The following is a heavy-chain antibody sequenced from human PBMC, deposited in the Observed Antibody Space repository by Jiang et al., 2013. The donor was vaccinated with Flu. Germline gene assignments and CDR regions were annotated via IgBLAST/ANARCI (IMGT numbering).Heavy chain of an antibody. CDR1: GYPFTSYW. J-gene: IGHJ3*02. CDR2: IYPGDSNA. D-gene: IGHD5-18*01. CDR3: ARPDTPMEGGTRVLNM. Sequence: SCKGSGYPFTSYWVAWVRQMPGQGLEWMGIIYPGDSNARYSPSFQGKVTISADESTDTAYLQWSSLKASDTAMYYCARPDTPMEGGTRVLNMWGQGTMVTVSS. V-gene: IGHV5-51*01.